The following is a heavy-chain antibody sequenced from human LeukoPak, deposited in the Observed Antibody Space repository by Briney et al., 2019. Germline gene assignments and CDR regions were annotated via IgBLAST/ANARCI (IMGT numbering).Heavy chain of an antibody. CDR3: ARGALYCSSTSCNYGGNWFDP. CDR2: INPNSGGT. Sequence: ASVKVSCKASGYTFTGYYMHWVRQAPGQGLEWMGWINPNSGGTNYAQKFQGWVTMTRDTSISTAYMELSRLRSDDTAVYYCARGALYCSSTSCNYGGNWFDPWGQGTLVTVSS. J-gene: IGHJ5*02. CDR1: GYTFTGYY. V-gene: IGHV1-2*04. D-gene: IGHD2-2*01.